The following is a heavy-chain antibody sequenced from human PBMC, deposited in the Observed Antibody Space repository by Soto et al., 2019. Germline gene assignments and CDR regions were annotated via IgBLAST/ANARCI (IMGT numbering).Heavy chain of an antibody. Sequence: EVQLVESGGGLVKPGGSLRLSCAASGFTFSNDWMSWVRQAPGKGLEWVGRIKSKNEGVATDYAATVKGRFTISRDDSRSTLYLKMNGLKPEDTAVYCCTSGGYFDYGGQGTLVTVSS. V-gene: IGHV3-15*01. J-gene: IGHJ4*02. CDR2: IKSKNEGVAT. CDR1: GFTFSNDW. D-gene: IGHD3-10*01. CDR3: TSGGYFDY.